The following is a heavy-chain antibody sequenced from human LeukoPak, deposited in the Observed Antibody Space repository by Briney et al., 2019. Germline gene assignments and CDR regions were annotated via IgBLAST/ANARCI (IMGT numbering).Heavy chain of an antibody. J-gene: IGHJ4*02. CDR3: ARGPYYYDSSGYLSGVCDY. D-gene: IGHD3-22*01. CDR2: ISAYNGNT. V-gene: IGHV1-18*01. Sequence: ASVKVSCKASGYTFTSYGISWVRQAPGQGLEWMGWISAYNGNTNYAQKLQGRVTMTTDTSTSTAYMELRSLRSDDTAVYYCARGPYYYDSSGYLSGVCDYWGQGTLVTVSS. CDR1: GYTFTSYG.